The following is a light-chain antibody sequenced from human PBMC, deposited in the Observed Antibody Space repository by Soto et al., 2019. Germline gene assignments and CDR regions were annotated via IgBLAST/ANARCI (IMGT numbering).Light chain of an antibody. J-gene: IGKJ1*01. Sequence: DIQMTQSPSTLSASVGDRVIITCRASESISSWLAWYQQKPGKAPKLLIYKASTLESGVPSRLSGSGSGTEFTLTISSLQPDDFAIYYCQQYKTYSRTFGQGTKVDIK. CDR3: QQYKTYSRT. V-gene: IGKV1-5*03. CDR1: ESISSW. CDR2: KAS.